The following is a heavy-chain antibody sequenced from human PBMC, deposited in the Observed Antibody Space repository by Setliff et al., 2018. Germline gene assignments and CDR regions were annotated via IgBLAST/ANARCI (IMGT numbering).Heavy chain of an antibody. J-gene: IGHJ4*02. CDR1: GYRLIEVS. D-gene: IGHD1-26*01. CDR3: ARALGATITHFDY. V-gene: IGHV1-24*01. CDR2: FDPEDEET. Sequence: ASVKVSCKVSGYRLIEVSMHWVRQAPGKGLAWMGGFDPEDEETIYAQKFQGWVAMTRDTSISTAYMELSRLRSDDTAVYYCARALGATITHFDYWGQGTLVTVSS.